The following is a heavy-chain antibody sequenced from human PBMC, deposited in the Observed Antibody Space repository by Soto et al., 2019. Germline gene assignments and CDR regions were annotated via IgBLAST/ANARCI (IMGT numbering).Heavy chain of an antibody. D-gene: IGHD3-10*01. CDR1: GGSLSSGNYY. Sequence: PSETLSLTCTVSGGSLSSGNYYWSWIRQPPGKGLEWIGFISYSGSTYYSTSLKSRVTISVDTSKSQFSLNLSFVTAADTSVYYCPTRVPRATGLYFFDYGARGPRVTFPS. CDR3: PTRVPRATGLYFFDY. CDR2: ISYSGST. J-gene: IGHJ4*02. V-gene: IGHV4-30-4*01.